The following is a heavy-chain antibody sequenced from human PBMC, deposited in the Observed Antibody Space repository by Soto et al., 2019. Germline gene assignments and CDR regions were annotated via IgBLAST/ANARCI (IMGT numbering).Heavy chain of an antibody. Sequence: QLQLQESGSGLVKPSQTLSLTCAVSGGSISSGGYSWSWIRQPPGKGLEWIGYIYHSGSTYYNPSLKSRVTISVDRSKNQVSLKLSSVTAADTAVYYCARDFDYGGNSVAFDIWGQGTMVTVSS. CDR1: GGSISSGGYS. D-gene: IGHD4-17*01. CDR2: IYHSGST. J-gene: IGHJ3*02. CDR3: ARDFDYGGNSVAFDI. V-gene: IGHV4-30-2*01.